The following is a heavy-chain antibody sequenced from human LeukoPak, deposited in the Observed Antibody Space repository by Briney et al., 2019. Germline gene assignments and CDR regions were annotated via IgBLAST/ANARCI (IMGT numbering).Heavy chain of an antibody. CDR3: AKGHGWLVSLDFDY. V-gene: IGHV3-9*01. Sequence: PGGSLRLSCAASGFTFDDYAMHWVRQAPGKGLEWVSGISWNSGSIGYADSVKGRFTIPRDNAKNSLYLQMNSLRAEDTALYYCAKGHGWLVSLDFDYWGQGTLVTVSS. D-gene: IGHD6-19*01. CDR1: GFTFDDYA. CDR2: ISWNSGSI. J-gene: IGHJ4*02.